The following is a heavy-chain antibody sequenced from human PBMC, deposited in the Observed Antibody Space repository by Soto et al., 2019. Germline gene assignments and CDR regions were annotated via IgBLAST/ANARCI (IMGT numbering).Heavy chain of an antibody. D-gene: IGHD1-1*01. J-gene: IGHJ4*02. CDR3: AKRATGTYFDY. V-gene: IGHV3-23*01. Sequence: GGSLRLSCAASGFTFSTYAMSWVRQAPGKGLEWVSIIDNSGGSTYYADSVKGRFTISRDNSKNTLYLQMNSLRAEDTAVYYCAKRATGTYFDYWGQGTLVTVSS. CDR2: IDNSGGST. CDR1: GFTFSTYA.